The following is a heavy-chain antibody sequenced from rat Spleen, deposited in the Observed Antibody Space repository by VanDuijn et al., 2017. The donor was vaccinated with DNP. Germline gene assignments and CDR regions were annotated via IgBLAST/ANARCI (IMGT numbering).Heavy chain of an antibody. J-gene: IGHJ3*01. CDR3: ARWDYDGWFAY. V-gene: IGHV2-27*01. Sequence: QVQLKESGPGLVQPSQTLSLTCTVSGFSLTSYHLHWVRQPPGKGLELLGRIQRGGSTDYNSALKSRLSISRDTSKSQVFLKMNSVQTEDTAMYFCARWDYDGWFAYWGQGTLVTVSS. CDR1: GFSLTSYH. D-gene: IGHD1-12*02. CDR2: IQRGGST.